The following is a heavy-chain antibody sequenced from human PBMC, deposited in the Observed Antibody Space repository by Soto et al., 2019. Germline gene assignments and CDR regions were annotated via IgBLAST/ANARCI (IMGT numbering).Heavy chain of an antibody. J-gene: IGHJ6*02. CDR1: GYSFTSYW. CDR2: VHPGNSGT. D-gene: IGHD6-19*01. Sequence: GESLKISCKGSGYSFTSYWLGWVRQMPGTRLEWMGIVHPGNSGTKYSPSFQGQVTISADKSISTAYLQWSSLKASDTAMYYCARHRAVAGMPDYYYDMDVWGQGTTVTVSS. CDR3: ARHRAVAGMPDYYYDMDV. V-gene: IGHV5-51*01.